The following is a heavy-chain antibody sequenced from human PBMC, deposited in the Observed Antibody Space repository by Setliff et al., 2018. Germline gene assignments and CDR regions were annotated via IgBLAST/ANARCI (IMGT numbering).Heavy chain of an antibody. Sequence: SETLSLTCTVSGDYISSQYWSWIRQPPGKGLEWIGYISNRGSTDYNPSLKSRVTISEDTSRSQFSLKLTSVTTADTAVYYCALSDHYPFYYDYWGLGTLVTVLL. CDR1: GDYISSQY. D-gene: IGHD3-3*01. V-gene: IGHV4-59*11. CDR3: ALSDHYPFYYDY. CDR2: ISNRGST. J-gene: IGHJ4*02.